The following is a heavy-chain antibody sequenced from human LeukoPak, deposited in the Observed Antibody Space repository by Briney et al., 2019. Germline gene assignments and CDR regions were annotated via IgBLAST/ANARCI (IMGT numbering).Heavy chain of an antibody. Sequence: GGSLRLSCAASGFTFSSHAISWVRQAPGKGLEWVSGLSATSSAIYYADSVKGRFTISRDNSKNTLYLQMNSLGAEDTAVYYCAKHGSGSLFYFDYWGQRTMVTVSS. CDR3: AKHGSGSLFYFDY. J-gene: IGHJ4*02. D-gene: IGHD3-10*01. V-gene: IGHV3-23*01. CDR2: LSATSSAI. CDR1: GFTFSSHA.